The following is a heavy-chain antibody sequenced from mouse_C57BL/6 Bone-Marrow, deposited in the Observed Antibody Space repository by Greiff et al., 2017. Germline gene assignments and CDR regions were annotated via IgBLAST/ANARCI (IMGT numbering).Heavy chain of an antibody. CDR1: GYAFSSSW. CDR3: AREYGSSFDY. Sequence: QVQLQQSGPELVKPGASVKISCKASGYAFSSSWMNWVKQRPGKGLEWIGRIYPGDGDTNYNGKVKGKATLTADKSSSTAYMQLSSLTSEDSAVYFCAREYGSSFDYWGQGTTLTVSS. J-gene: IGHJ2*01. V-gene: IGHV1-82*01. D-gene: IGHD1-1*01. CDR2: IYPGDGDT.